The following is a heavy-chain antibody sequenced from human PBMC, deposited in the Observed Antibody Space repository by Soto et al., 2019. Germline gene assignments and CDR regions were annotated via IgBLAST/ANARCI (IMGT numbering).Heavy chain of an antibody. J-gene: IGHJ6*02. Sequence: ASVKVSCKASGNIFTSYDINWVRQATGQAPEWMRWMNPNNDNTGYTQRFQGRVTMTRNTSMSTVYMKLSSLRSEDTAVYYCARELYGMDVWGQGTTVTVSS. V-gene: IGHV1-8*01. CDR2: MNPNNDNT. CDR1: GNIFTSYD. D-gene: IGHD1-1*01. CDR3: ARELYGMDV.